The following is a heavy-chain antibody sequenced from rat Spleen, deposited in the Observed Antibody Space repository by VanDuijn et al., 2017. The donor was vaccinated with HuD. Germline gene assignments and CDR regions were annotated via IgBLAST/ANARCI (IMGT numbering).Heavy chain of an antibody. D-gene: IGHD1-1*01. V-gene: IGHV5-7*01. Sequence: EVQLVESDGGLVQPGRSLKLSCAASGFTFSDYHMAWVRRAPTKGLEWVATIGYAGSRTYYRDSVKGRFTISRDNEKNILYLQMDSLGSEDTATYYCARWTVYYFDYWGQGVMVTVSS. CDR1: GFTFSDYH. CDR3: ARWTVYYFDY. J-gene: IGHJ2*01. CDR2: IGYAGSRT.